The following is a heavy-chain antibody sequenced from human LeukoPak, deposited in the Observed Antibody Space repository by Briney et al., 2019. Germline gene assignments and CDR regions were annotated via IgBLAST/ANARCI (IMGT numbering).Heavy chain of an antibody. J-gene: IGHJ5*02. V-gene: IGHV4-4*07. Sequence: SETLSLTCTVSGGSISSYYWSWIRQPAGKGLEWIGRIYTSGSTNYNPSLKSRVTMSVDTSKNQFSLKLSSVTAADTAVYYCARDSALGSGSFRFDPWGQGTLVTVSS. D-gene: IGHD3-10*01. CDR2: IYTSGST. CDR1: GGSISSYY. CDR3: ARDSALGSGSFRFDP.